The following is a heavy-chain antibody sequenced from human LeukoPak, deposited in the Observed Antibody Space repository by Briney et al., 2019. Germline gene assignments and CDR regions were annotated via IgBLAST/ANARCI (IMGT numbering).Heavy chain of an antibody. Sequence: SETLSLTCTVSGVSITHYWGWIRQPPGKGLEWIGSFYYSGNTYYNSSLESRVTISVDTSKNQFSLKLTSVAAADTAIYYCARQWDIVATWGRWFDPWGQGILVTVSS. D-gene: IGHD5-12*01. J-gene: IGHJ5*02. CDR2: FYYSGNT. CDR1: GVSITHY. CDR3: ARQWDIVATWGRWFDP. V-gene: IGHV4-39*01.